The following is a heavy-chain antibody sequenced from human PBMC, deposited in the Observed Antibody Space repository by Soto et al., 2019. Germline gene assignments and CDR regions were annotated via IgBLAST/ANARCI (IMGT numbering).Heavy chain of an antibody. CDR1: GFTFSSYS. V-gene: IGHV3-48*01. Sequence: EVHLVESGGGLVQPGGSLRLSCAASGFTFSSYSMNWVRQAPGKGLEWLSYISSSSTSIYYADSVKGRFTISRDNAKNSRYLQMNSLRAEDTAVYYCARPRGYSNYDDYWGQGTLVSVSA. CDR3: ARPRGYSNYDDY. J-gene: IGHJ4*02. D-gene: IGHD4-4*01. CDR2: ISSSSTSI.